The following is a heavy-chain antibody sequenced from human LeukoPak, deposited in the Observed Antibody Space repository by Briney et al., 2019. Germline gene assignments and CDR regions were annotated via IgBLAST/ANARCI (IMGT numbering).Heavy chain of an antibody. Sequence: ASVKVSCKASGYTLIGYYMHWLRQARGQGHEWMGWINPKTGDTKYAQKFQGRVTLTRDTTIGTAHLELSRLTADDTAVYYCARVLPTSAGTRSFDYWGQGTLVSASS. CDR2: INPKTGDT. J-gene: IGHJ4*02. CDR3: ARVLPTSAGTRSFDY. V-gene: IGHV1-2*02. D-gene: IGHD6-13*01. CDR1: GYTLIGYY.